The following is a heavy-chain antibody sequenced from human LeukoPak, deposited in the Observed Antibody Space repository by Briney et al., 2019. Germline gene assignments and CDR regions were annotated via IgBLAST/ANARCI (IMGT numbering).Heavy chain of an antibody. Sequence: GGSLRLSCAASGFTFSSYAMSWVRQAPGKGLEWVSAISGSGGSTYYADSVKGRFTISRDNSKNTLYLQMNSLRAEDTAVYYCAKDHGIWFGELFPCDYWGQGTLVTVSS. CDR1: GFTFSSYA. D-gene: IGHD3-10*01. J-gene: IGHJ4*02. CDR3: AKDHGIWFGELFPCDY. CDR2: ISGSGGST. V-gene: IGHV3-23*01.